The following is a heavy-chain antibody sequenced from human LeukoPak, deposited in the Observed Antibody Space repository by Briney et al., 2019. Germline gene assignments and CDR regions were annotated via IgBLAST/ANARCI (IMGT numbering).Heavy chain of an antibody. CDR2: IWYDGSNK. CDR1: GFTFSSYG. D-gene: IGHD6-13*01. V-gene: IGHV3-33*01. Sequence: GGSLRLSCAASGFTFSSYGMHWVRQAPGKGLERVAVIWYDGSNKYYADSVKGRFTISRDNSENTLYLQMNSLRAEDTALYYCASDGIAVDRGIGYFDYWGQGTLVTVSS. CDR3: ASDGIAVDRGIGYFDY. J-gene: IGHJ4*02.